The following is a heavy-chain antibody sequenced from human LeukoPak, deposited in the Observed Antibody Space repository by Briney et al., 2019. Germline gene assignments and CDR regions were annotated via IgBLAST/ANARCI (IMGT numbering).Heavy chain of an antibody. CDR3: AKSRSTVTTEGTFDY. V-gene: IGHV3-9*01. J-gene: IGHJ4*02. D-gene: IGHD4-17*01. CDR1: GFTFDDYA. CDR2: ISWNSGSI. Sequence: PGGFLRLSCAASGFTFDDYAMHWVRQAPGKGLEWVPGISWNSGSIGYADSVKGRFTISRDNAKNSLYLQMNSLRAEDTALYYCAKSRSTVTTEGTFDYWGQGTLVTVSS.